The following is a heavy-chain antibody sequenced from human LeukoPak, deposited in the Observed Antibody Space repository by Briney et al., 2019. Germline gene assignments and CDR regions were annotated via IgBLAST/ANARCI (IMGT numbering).Heavy chain of an antibody. V-gene: IGHV4-4*07. Sequence: SESLSVTCAEPGGSISSYYWSRVRQPAREGLEWIGRIYTSGSTHYKPSLKSRVTMSVDTSKNQFSLKLSYATAADTAVTYCARDRVPLWFGELSLSYYYGMDVWGHGTTVTVSS. CDR1: GGSISSYY. J-gene: IGHJ6*02. CDR3: ARDRVPLWFGELSLSYYYGMDV. CDR2: IYTSGST. D-gene: IGHD3-10*01.